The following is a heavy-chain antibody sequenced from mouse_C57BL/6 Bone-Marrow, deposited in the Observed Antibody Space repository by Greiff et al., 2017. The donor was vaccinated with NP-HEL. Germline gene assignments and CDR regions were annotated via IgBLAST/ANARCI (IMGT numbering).Heavy chain of an antibody. J-gene: IGHJ2*01. CDR2: ISTLAYSI. CDR3: ARGESFDY. CDR1: GFTFSDSG. V-gene: IGHV5-15*01. Sequence: EVQRVESGGGLVQPGGSLKLSCAASGFTFSDSGMAWVRQTPRQGLEWVAFISTLAYSIYYAATVPGRLTISRENAKNTLYLEMSSLRSEDTGMYYCARGESFDYWGQGTTLTVSS.